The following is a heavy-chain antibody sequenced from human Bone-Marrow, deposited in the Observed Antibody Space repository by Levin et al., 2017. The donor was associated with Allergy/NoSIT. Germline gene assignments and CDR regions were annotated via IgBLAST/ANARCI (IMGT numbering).Heavy chain of an antibody. V-gene: IGHV3-53*01. J-gene: IGHJ4*02. CDR2: IYSGGGT. CDR1: GLTVSNNY. D-gene: IGHD3-16*01. CDR3: AGLGGLPY. Sequence: GGSLRLSCAVSGLTVSNNYMSWVRQAPGKGLEWVSLIYSGGGTYYADSVKGRFTISRDNSKNTLYLQMNSLRPEDTALYYGAGLGGLPYWGQGTLVTVSS.